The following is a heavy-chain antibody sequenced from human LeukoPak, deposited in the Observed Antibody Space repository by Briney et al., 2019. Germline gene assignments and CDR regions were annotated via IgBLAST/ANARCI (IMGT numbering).Heavy chain of an antibody. J-gene: IGHJ4*02. V-gene: IGHV4-59*01. Sequence: SETLSLTCTVSGGSINSYYWSWIRQPPGKGLEWIGYIYYSGSTDYNPSLKSRVTISVDTPKNQFSLKLTSVIAADTAVYYCARGPYSGYTLRPLDYWGQGTLVTVSS. D-gene: IGHD5-12*01. CDR2: IYYSGST. CDR3: ARGPYSGYTLRPLDY. CDR1: GGSINSYY.